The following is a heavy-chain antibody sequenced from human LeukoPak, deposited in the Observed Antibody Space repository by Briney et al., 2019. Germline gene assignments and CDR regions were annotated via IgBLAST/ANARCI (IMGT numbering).Heavy chain of an antibody. CDR2: INHSGST. J-gene: IGHJ4*02. CDR1: GGSFSGYY. D-gene: IGHD2-21*02. V-gene: IGHV4-34*01. CDR3: ARDRGVTPLIPFDY. Sequence: SETLSLTCAVYGGSFSGYYWSWIRQPPGKGLEWIGEINHSGSTNYNPSLKSRVTISVDTSKNQFSLKLSSVTAAGTAVYYCARDRGVTPLIPFDYWGQGTLVTVSS.